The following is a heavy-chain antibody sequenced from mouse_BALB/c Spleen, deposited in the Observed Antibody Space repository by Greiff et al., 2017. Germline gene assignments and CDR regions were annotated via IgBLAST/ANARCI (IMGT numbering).Heavy chain of an antibody. Sequence: EVKLVESGGGLVKPGGSLKLSCAASGFTFSDYYMYWVRQTPEKRLEWVATISDGGSYTYYPDSVKGRFTISRDNAKTNLYLQMSSLKSEDTAMYYCERGSTMITTGSWFAYWGQGTLVTVSA. CDR1: GFTFSDYY. D-gene: IGHD2-4*01. J-gene: IGHJ3*01. CDR3: ERGSTMITTGSWFAY. CDR2: ISDGGSYT. V-gene: IGHV5-4*02.